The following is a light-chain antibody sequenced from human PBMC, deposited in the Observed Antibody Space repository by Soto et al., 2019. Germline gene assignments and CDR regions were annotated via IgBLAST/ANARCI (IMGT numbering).Light chain of an antibody. Sequence: IQLTQSPSFLSASVGDRVTITCRASQGISSSLAWYQQKPGKPPKLLIYAASTLQSGVPSRFSGSGSGTEFTLTISSLQPEDFATYYCQQLNTNPLTFGGGTKVDIK. CDR2: AAS. CDR3: QQLNTNPLT. CDR1: QGISSS. J-gene: IGKJ4*01. V-gene: IGKV1-9*01.